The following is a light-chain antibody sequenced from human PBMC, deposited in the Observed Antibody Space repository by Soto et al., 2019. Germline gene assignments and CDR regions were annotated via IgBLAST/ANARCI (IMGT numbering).Light chain of an antibody. J-gene: IGKJ5*01. V-gene: IGKV2-28*01. CDR1: QSLLHSNGYNY. CDR3: MQALQTPIT. CDR2: LGS. Sequence: DIVMTQSPLSLPVTPGEPASISCRSSQSLLHSNGYNYLDWYQQKPRQSPQLLIYLGSNRASGVPDRFSGSGSGTDFTLKISRVEAEDVGVYYCMQALQTPITCCQGTRLEIK.